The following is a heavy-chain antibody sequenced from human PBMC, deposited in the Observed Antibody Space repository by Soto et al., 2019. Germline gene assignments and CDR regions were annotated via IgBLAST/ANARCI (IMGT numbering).Heavy chain of an antibody. Sequence: QIPLVQSGAEVKEPGASVRVSCKASGYSFTNYGISWVRQAPGQGHEWMGWVSGYNGDTKFAQKLHDRVTMTTDTSTSTAYMELRSLTSDDTAVYYCGRDSTVTTNYFDSWGQGTLVTVSS. V-gene: IGHV1-18*01. CDR3: GRDSTVTTNYFDS. CDR2: VSGYNGDT. CDR1: GYSFTNYG. D-gene: IGHD4-17*01. J-gene: IGHJ4*02.